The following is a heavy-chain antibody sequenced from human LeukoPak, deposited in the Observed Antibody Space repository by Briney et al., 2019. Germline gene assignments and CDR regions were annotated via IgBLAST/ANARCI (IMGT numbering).Heavy chain of an antibody. D-gene: IGHD3-10*01. CDR1: GYSFTTYW. V-gene: IGHV5-51*01. CDR2: IYLGDSET. J-gene: IGHJ3*02. CDR3: ARRWTCYYGSGSYYNDAFDI. Sequence: GESLKISCKGSGYSFTTYWIAWVRQMPGKGLEWMGIIYLGDSETAYSPSFQGQVTISADKSISTAYLQWSSLKASDTAMYYCARRWTCYYGSGSYYNDAFDIWGQGTMVTVSS.